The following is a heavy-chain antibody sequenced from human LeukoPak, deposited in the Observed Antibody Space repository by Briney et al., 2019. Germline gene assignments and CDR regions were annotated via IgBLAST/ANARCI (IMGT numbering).Heavy chain of an antibody. D-gene: IGHD6-6*01. Sequence: PSETLSLTCAVYGGSFSGYYWSWIRQPPGKGLEWMGEINHSGSTNYNPSLKSRVTISVDTSKTQFSLKLSSVTAADTAVYYCARYGIAARPTDYWGQGTLVTVSS. V-gene: IGHV4-34*01. J-gene: IGHJ4*02. CDR1: GGSFSGYY. CDR3: ARYGIAARPTDY. CDR2: INHSGST.